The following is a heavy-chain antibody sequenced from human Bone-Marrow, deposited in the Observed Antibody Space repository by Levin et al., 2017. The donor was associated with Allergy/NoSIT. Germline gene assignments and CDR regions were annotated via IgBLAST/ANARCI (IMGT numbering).Heavy chain of an antibody. CDR1: GFTFSSYW. Sequence: PGGSLRLSCAASGFTFSSYWMSWVRQAPGKGLEWVANIKQDGSEKYYVDSVKGRFTISRDNAKNSLYLQMNSLRAEDTAVYYCARIQRGQQLVCSPFDYWGQGTLVTVSS. V-gene: IGHV3-7*01. CDR3: ARIQRGQQLVCSPFDY. CDR2: IKQDGSEK. J-gene: IGHJ4*02. D-gene: IGHD6-6*01.